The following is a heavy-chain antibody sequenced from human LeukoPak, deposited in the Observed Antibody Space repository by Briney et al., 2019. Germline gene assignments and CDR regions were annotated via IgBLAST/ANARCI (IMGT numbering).Heavy chain of an antibody. CDR3: ARGRASITMVRGVRWFDP. CDR2: INHSGST. CDR1: GGSFSGYY. J-gene: IGHJ5*02. D-gene: IGHD3-10*01. V-gene: IGHV4-34*01. Sequence: SETLSLTCAVYGGSFSGYYWSWIRQPPGKGLEWIGEINHSGSTNYNPSLKSRVTISVDTSKNQFSLKLSSVTAADTAVYCCARGRASITMVRGVRWFDPWGQGTLVTVSS.